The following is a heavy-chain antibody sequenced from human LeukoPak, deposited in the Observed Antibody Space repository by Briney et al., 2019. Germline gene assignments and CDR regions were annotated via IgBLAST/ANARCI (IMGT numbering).Heavy chain of an antibody. CDR3: AKDEIGVVAGLLDY. CDR1: GFTFSSYG. J-gene: IGHJ4*02. D-gene: IGHD6-19*01. CDR2: ISFDGSNK. Sequence: PGGSLRLSCAACGFTFSSYGMYWFRQAPGKGLEWVAVISFDGSNKYYADSVRGRFTVSRDNSKDTLYLQMNSLRAEDTAVYYCAKDEIGVVAGLLDYWGQGILVTVSS. V-gene: IGHV3-30*18.